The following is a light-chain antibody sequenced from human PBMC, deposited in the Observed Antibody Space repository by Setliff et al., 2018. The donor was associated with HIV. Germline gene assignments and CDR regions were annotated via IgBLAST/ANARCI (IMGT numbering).Light chain of an antibody. Sequence: SYELTQPPSVTVAPGKTASITCGGDNIGSTRVHWYQQKPGQATLLVIYYDGDRTSEIPDRFSGSNSWKTATLTISRVEAEDEADYYCQLWDSGTDHGVFGGG. CDR1: NIGSTR. V-gene: IGLV3-21*04. CDR3: QLWDSGTDHGV. CDR2: YDG. J-gene: IGLJ2*01.